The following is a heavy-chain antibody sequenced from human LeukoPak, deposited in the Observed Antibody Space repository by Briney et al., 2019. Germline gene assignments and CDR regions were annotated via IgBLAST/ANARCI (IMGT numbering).Heavy chain of an antibody. Sequence: PGGSLRLSCAAYEFTFISYSMNWFRQAPGKGLEGASFIITIISYIYYADSVKGRFTISRDNAKNSLYLQMNSLRAEDTAVYYCARDLGYCSSTSCSFVYMDVWGKGTTVTVSS. J-gene: IGHJ6*03. V-gene: IGHV3-21*01. D-gene: IGHD2-2*01. CDR1: EFTFISYS. CDR3: ARDLGYCSSTSCSFVYMDV. CDR2: IITIISYI.